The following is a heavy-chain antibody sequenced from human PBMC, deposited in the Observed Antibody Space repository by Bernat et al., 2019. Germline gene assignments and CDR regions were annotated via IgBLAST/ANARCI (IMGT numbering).Heavy chain of an antibody. CDR3: GRDDQGPMATDY. J-gene: IGHJ4*02. Sequence: EVQLVESGGGLVQPGGSLRLLCAASGFTFNSYWMHWVRQVPGKGLVRVAGINSDGSDMRYADSVKGRFTISRDNAKNTVYLQMNSLRDEDTAVYYCGRDDQGPMATDYWGQGTLVTVSS. D-gene: IGHD5-24*01. CDR2: INSDGSDM. CDR1: GFTFNSYW. V-gene: IGHV3-74*01.